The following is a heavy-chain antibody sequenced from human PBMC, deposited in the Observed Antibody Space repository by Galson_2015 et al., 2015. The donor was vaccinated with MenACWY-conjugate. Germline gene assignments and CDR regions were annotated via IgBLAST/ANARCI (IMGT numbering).Heavy chain of an antibody. V-gene: IGHV1-3*01. Sequence: SGAEVKKPGESLKISCKASGYTFTSYAMHWVRQAPGQRLEWMGWINAGNGNTKYSQKFQGRVTITRDTSASTAYMELSSLRSEDTAVYYCARFGELSPHPYYFDYWGQGTLVTVSS. D-gene: IGHD3-10*01. CDR1: GYTFTSYA. CDR3: ARFGELSPHPYYFDY. J-gene: IGHJ4*02. CDR2: INAGNGNT.